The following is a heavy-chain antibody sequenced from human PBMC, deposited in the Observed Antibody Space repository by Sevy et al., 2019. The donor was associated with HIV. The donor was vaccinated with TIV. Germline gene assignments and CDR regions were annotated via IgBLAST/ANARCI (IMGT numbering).Heavy chain of an antibody. V-gene: IGHV3-23*01. D-gene: IGHD6-13*01. CDR2: ISGSGGST. CDR1: GFTFSSYA. Sequence: GGSLRPSCAASGFTFSSYAMSWVRQAPGKGLEWVSAISGSGGSTYYADSVKGRFTISRDNSKNTLYLQMNSLRAEDTAVYYCAKAGYSSSWFDYWGQGALVTVSS. CDR3: AKAGYSSSWFDY. J-gene: IGHJ4*02.